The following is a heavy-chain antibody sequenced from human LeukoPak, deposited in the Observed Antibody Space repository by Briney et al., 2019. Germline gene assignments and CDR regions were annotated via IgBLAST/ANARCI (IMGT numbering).Heavy chain of an antibody. CDR3: ARDSPQRYSSGPPGY. CDR2: ISAYNGNT. J-gene: IGHJ4*02. D-gene: IGHD6-19*01. Sequence: ASVKVSCKASGYTFTSYGISWVRQAPGQGLEWMGWISAYNGNTNYAQKLQGRVTMTTDTSTSTAYMELMSLRSDDTAVYYCARDSPQRYSSGPPGYWGQGTLVTVSS. CDR1: GYTFTSYG. V-gene: IGHV1-18*01.